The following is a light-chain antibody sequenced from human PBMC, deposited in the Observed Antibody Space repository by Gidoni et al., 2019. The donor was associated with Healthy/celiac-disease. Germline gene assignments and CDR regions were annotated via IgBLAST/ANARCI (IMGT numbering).Light chain of an antibody. CDR2: GAS. J-gene: IGKJ2*01. CDR1: QSVSSNY. V-gene: IGKV3-20*01. CDR3: QQYGGSPYT. Sequence: IVLTQSPGTLSLSPGERATLSCRASQSVSSNYLAWYQQKPGQAPRLLIFGASSRATGIPDRFSGSGSGTDFTLTISRLEPEDFAVYHCQQYGGSPYTFGQGTKLEIK.